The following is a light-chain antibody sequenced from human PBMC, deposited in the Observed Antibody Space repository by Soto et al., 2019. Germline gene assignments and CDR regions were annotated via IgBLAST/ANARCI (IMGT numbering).Light chain of an antibody. CDR3: CSYAGSSTWV. CDR2: EVS. J-gene: IGLJ3*02. Sequence: QSALTHPASVSGSPGQSITISCTGTRRDVGSYNLVSWYQLHPGKAPKLMIYEVSKRPSGVSNRFSGSKSGNTASLTISGLQAENEADYYCCSYAGSSTWVFGGGTKLTVL. V-gene: IGLV2-23*02. CDR1: RRDVGSYNL.